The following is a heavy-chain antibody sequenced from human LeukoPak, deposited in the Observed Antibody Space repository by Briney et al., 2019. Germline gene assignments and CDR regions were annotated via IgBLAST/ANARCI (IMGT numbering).Heavy chain of an antibody. CDR1: GGSISSGDYF. CDR3: ARVEGCSGGSCYLDY. Sequence: SETLSLTCTVSGGSISSGDYFWSWIRQPPGKGLESIGYIYYSGSTYCNPSLKSRVTISVDTSKNQFSLKLSSVTAADTAVYYCARVEGCSGGSCYLDYWGQGTLVTVSS. CDR2: IYYSGST. D-gene: IGHD2-15*01. V-gene: IGHV4-30-4*08. J-gene: IGHJ4*02.